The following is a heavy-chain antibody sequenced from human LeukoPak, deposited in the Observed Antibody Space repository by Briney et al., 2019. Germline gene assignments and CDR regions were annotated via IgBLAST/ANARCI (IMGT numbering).Heavy chain of an antibody. CDR3: ARAYDSSGYYYYYYGMDV. CDR1: GFTFSSYA. J-gene: IGHJ6*02. CDR2: ISYDGSNK. Sequence: GGSLRLSCAASGFTFSSYAMSWVRQAPGKGLEWVAVISYDGSNKYYADSVKGRFTISRDNSKNTLYLQMNSLRAEDTAVYYCARAYDSSGYYYYYYGMDVWGQGTTVTVSS. D-gene: IGHD3-22*01. V-gene: IGHV3-30-3*01.